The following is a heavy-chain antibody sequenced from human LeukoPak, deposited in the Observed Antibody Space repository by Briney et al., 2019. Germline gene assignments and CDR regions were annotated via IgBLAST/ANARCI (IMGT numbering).Heavy chain of an antibody. CDR3: ARDLDSISYDY. J-gene: IGHJ4*01. Sequence: SETLSLTCTVSGGSISSGSYFWGWIRQPPGKGLEWIGTIYYSGNTHYNPSLKRRVTISLDTSTSQFSLKLSSVTAADTAVYYCARDLDSISYDYWGQGALVTVSS. CDR1: GGSISSGSYF. D-gene: IGHD6-6*01. CDR2: IYYSGNT. V-gene: IGHV4-39*07.